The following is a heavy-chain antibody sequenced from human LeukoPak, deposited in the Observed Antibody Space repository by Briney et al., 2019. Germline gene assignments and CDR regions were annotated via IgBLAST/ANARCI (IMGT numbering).Heavy chain of an antibody. J-gene: IGHJ3*02. CDR1: GYTFTGYY. V-gene: IGHV1-2*02. CDR2: INPNSGGT. D-gene: IGHD3/OR15-3a*01. Sequence: ASVKVSCKASGYTFTGYYMHWVRQAPGQGLEWMGWINPNSGGTNDAQKFQGRVTLTRDTSISTAYMELSRLRFEDTAIYYCARIWTVRDAFDIWGQGTTVTVSS. CDR3: ARIWTVRDAFDI.